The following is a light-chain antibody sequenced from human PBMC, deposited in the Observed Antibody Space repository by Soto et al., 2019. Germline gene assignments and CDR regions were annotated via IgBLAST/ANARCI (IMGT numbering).Light chain of an antibody. CDR2: YAS. Sequence: VVLTQSPATLSVSPGETATFSCRASHNIGNNLAWYQHKPGQAPRLLISYASSGATGIPGRFSGSGSGTEFALTISSLQSEDSALYYCQHFYNWPVTFGGGTKVEL. CDR3: QHFYNWPVT. V-gene: IGKV3D-15*01. CDR1: HNIGNN. J-gene: IGKJ4*01.